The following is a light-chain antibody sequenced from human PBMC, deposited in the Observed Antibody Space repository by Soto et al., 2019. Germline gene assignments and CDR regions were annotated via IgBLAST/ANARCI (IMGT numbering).Light chain of an antibody. J-gene: IGKJ4*01. CDR2: GAS. Sequence: EIVLTQSPGTLSLSPGERATLSCRASQSVSSSYLAWYQQKPGQAPRLLIYGASSRATGIPDRFSGSGSGTDLTLTISRLEPEDFVVYYCQQYGSSPPLTFGGGTKVDIK. CDR1: QSVSSSY. CDR3: QQYGSSPPLT. V-gene: IGKV3-20*01.